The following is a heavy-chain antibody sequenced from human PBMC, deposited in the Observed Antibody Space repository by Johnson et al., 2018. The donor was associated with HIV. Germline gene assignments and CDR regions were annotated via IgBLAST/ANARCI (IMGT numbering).Heavy chain of an antibody. CDR1: GFTFSSYG. Sequence: QVKLVESGGGVVQPGRSLRLSCAASGFTFSSYGMHWVRQAPGKGLEWVAVISYDGSNKYYADSVKGRFTISRDNSKNTLYLQMNSLRAEDTAVYYCAKVSMTTVVFDAFDIWGQGTMVTVSS. D-gene: IGHD4-23*01. CDR3: AKVSMTTVVFDAFDI. CDR2: ISYDGSNK. J-gene: IGHJ3*02. V-gene: IGHV3-30*18.